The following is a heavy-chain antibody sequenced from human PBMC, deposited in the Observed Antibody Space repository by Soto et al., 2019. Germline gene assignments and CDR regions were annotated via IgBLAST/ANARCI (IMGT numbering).Heavy chain of an antibody. V-gene: IGHV4-59*01. D-gene: IGHD3-16*01. J-gene: IGHJ6*03. CDR1: GGSISSYY. Sequence: SETLSLTCTVSGGSISSYYWSWIRQPPGKGLEWIGYIYYSGSTNYNPSLKSRVTISVDTSKNQFSLKLSSVTAADTAVYYCARDLAGGPYYYYYMDVWGKGTTVTVSS. CDR3: ARDLAGGPYYYYYMDV. CDR2: IYYSGST.